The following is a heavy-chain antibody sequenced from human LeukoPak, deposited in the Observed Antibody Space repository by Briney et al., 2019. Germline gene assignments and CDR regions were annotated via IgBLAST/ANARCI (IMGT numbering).Heavy chain of an antibody. CDR1: GGSISSGGYY. D-gene: IGHD3-10*01. J-gene: IGHJ4*02. CDR2: IYYSGNT. CDR3: ARTITMVRGFDY. V-gene: IGHV4-31*03. Sequence: SETLSLTCTVSGGSISSGGYYWSWIRQHPGKGLEWIGYIYYSGNTYYNPSLKSRVTISVDTSKNQFSLKLSSVTAADTAVYYCARTITMVRGFDYWGQGTLVTVSS.